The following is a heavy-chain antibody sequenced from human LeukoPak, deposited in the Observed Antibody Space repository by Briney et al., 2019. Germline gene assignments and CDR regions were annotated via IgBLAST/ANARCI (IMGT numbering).Heavy chain of an antibody. D-gene: IGHD6-19*01. Sequence: KAGGSLRLSCAASGFTFSDYYMSWIRQAPGKGLEGVSYISSSGSTIYYADSVKGRFTISRDNAKNSPYLQMNSLRAEDTAVYYCARDLYSSGWYAYYWGQGTLVTVSS. J-gene: IGHJ4*02. CDR1: GFTFSDYY. CDR2: ISSSGSTI. V-gene: IGHV3-11*04. CDR3: ARDLYSSGWYAYY.